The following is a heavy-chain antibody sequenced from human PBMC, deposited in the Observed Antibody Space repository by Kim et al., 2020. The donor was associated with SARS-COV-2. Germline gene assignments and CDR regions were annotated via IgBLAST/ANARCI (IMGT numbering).Heavy chain of an antibody. CDR2: ISGSGDST. Sequence: GGSLRLSCAASGFTFSSCAMYWVRQAPGKGLEWVSAISGSGDSTYYADSVNGRFTLSRDNPKNTVYLQMNSLRADDTAVYYCARASIPYCRGSGSLDDWGQGTLVTVSS. CDR1: GFTFSSCA. CDR3: ARASIPYCRGSGSLDD. D-gene: IGHD2-21*01. V-gene: IGHV3-23*01. J-gene: IGHJ4*02.